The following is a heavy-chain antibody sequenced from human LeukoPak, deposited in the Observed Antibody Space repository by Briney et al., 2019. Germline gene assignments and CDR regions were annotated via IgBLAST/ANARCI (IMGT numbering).Heavy chain of an antibody. CDR3: ARDGMGETIPNDY. J-gene: IGHJ4*02. D-gene: IGHD3-3*01. CDR1: GFTFSSYW. V-gene: IGHV3-74*01. Sequence: PGRSLRLSCAASGFTFSSYWMHWVRQAPGEGLVWVSRIDPDDSGSTYADSVKGRFTISRDDAKSSVHLQMNSLRVEDTAVYYCARDGMGETIPNDYWGQGTLVTVSS. CDR2: IDPDDSGS.